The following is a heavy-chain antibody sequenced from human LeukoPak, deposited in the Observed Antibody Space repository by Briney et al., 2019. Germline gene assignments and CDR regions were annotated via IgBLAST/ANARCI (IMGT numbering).Heavy chain of an antibody. V-gene: IGHV3-23*01. Sequence: GGSLRLSCAASGFTFSSYAMSWVRQAPGKGLEWVSAISGSGGSTYYADSVKGRFTISRDNSKNTLYLQMNSLRAEDTAVYYCAKESPSLSGWYGNYFDYWGRGTLVTVSS. J-gene: IGHJ4*02. CDR3: AKESPSLSGWYGNYFDY. CDR2: ISGSGGST. CDR1: GFTFSSYA. D-gene: IGHD6-19*01.